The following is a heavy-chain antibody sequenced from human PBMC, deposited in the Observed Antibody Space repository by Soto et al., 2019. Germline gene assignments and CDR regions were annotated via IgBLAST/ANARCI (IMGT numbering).Heavy chain of an antibody. V-gene: IGHV3-30*03. J-gene: IGHJ4*02. D-gene: IGHD1-26*01. CDR3: ASQGVGATDLAY. CDR1: GFTFSSYG. CDR2: ISYDGSNK. Sequence: AGGSLRLSCAASGFTFSSYGMHWVRQAPGKGLEWVAVISYDGSNKYYADSVKGRFTISRDNSKNTLYLQMNSLRAEDTAVYYCASQGVGATDLAYWGQGTLVTVSS.